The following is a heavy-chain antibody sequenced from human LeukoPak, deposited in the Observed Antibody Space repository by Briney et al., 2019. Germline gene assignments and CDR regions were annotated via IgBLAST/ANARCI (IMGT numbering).Heavy chain of an antibody. CDR2: INHSGST. CDR3: AARVRLWLVGSIDY. Sequence: SETLSLTCAVYGGSFSGYYWSWIRQPPGKGLEWIGEINHSGSTNYNPSLKSRVTISVDTSKNQFSLKLSSVTAADTAVYYCAARVRLWLVGSIDYWGQGTLVTVSS. J-gene: IGHJ4*02. CDR1: GGSFSGYY. V-gene: IGHV4-34*01. D-gene: IGHD5-18*01.